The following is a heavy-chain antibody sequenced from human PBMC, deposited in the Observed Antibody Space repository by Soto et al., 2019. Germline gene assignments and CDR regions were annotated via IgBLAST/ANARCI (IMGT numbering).Heavy chain of an antibody. V-gene: IGHV3-23*01. D-gene: IGHD2-15*01. CDR3: AKYEEDGYDAFDI. CDR2: ISGSGGST. CDR1: GFTFSSYA. Sequence: GGSLRLSCAASGFTFSSYAMSWVRQAPGKGLEWVSAISGSGGSTYYADSVKGRFTISRDNSKNTLYLQMNSLRADDACVYYCAKYEEDGYDAFDIWGQGTLVTVSS. J-gene: IGHJ3*02.